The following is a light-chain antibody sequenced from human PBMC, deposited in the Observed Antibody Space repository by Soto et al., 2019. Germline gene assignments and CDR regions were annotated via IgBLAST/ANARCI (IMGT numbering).Light chain of an antibody. CDR1: QSVSSSY. CDR2: GAS. CDR3: QQYGSSPRT. V-gene: IGKV3-20*01. J-gene: IGKJ1*01. Sequence: VFSQSAGTLSLSPGERATLSCRASQSVSSSYLAWYQQKPGQAPRLLIYGASSRATGIPDRFSGSGSGTDFTLTISRLEPEDFAVYYCQQYGSSPRTFGQGTKVDI.